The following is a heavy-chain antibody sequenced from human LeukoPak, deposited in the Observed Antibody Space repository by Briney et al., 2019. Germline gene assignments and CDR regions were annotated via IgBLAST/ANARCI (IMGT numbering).Heavy chain of an antibody. Sequence: GGSLRLSCAVSGFTFSSYYMHWVCQAPGKGLVWVSRINSDGRSTSYADSVKGRFTISRDNAKNTLYLQMNCLRAEDTAVYYCARGNYYGMDVWGQGTTVTVSS. CDR1: GFTFSSYY. CDR2: INSDGRST. V-gene: IGHV3-74*01. J-gene: IGHJ6*02. CDR3: ARGNYYGMDV.